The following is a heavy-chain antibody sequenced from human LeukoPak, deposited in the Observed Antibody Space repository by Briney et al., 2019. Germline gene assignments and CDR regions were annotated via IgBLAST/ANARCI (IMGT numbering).Heavy chain of an antibody. D-gene: IGHD3-16*01. CDR3: ARDGLVEGVSLFDY. V-gene: IGHV7-4-1*02. J-gene: IGHJ4*02. CDR1: GYIFTSYA. Sequence: GASVKVSCKASGYIFTSYAINWLRQAPGQGPEWMGWINMYNGHPTYAQGFTGRFVFSLDTSISTAYHQISSLKAEDTAVYYCARDGLVEGVSLFDYWGQGTLVTVSS. CDR2: INMYNGHP.